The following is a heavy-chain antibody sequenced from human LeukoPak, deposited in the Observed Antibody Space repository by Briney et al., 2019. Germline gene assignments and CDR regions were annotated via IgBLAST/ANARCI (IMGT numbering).Heavy chain of an antibody. D-gene: IGHD1-26*01. Sequence: ASVKVSCKASGYIFTGHYMHWVRQAPGQGLQWMGWINPSSGAANYAQKFQGRVTMTRDTSISTAYMGLSRLKYDDTAVYYCARASTELMWELLHYWGQGTLVTVSS. V-gene: IGHV1-2*02. CDR2: INPSSGAA. J-gene: IGHJ4*02. CDR1: GYIFTGHY. CDR3: ARASTELMWELLHY.